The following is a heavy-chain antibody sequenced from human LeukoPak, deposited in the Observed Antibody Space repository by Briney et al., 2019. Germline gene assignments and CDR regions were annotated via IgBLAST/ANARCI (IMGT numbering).Heavy chain of an antibody. V-gene: IGHV3-23*01. J-gene: IGHJ4*02. D-gene: IGHD6-13*01. CDR2: MSGSGGST. CDR1: GFTFSNYA. Sequence: GGSLRLSCAASGFTFSNYAMSWVRQAPGKGLEWVSVMSGSGGSTLYADSVKGRFTISRDNSKNTLFLQMNSLRAEDTAVYYCARVKSAAGGTYDYWGQGTLVFVSS. CDR3: ARVKSAAGGTYDY.